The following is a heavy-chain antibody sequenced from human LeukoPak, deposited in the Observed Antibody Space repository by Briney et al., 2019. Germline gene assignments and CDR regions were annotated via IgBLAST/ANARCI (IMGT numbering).Heavy chain of an antibody. D-gene: IGHD2-2*02. V-gene: IGHV1-69*01. CDR3: ARADRYCSSTSCYTGDY. CDR2: IIPIFGTA. J-gene: IGHJ4*02. CDR1: GGTFSSYA. Sequence: GASVKVSCKASGGTFSSYAISWVRQAPGQGLEWMGGIIPIFGTANYAQKFQGRVTITADESTSTAYMELSSLRSEDTAVYYCARADRYCSSTSCYTGDYWGQGTLVTVSS.